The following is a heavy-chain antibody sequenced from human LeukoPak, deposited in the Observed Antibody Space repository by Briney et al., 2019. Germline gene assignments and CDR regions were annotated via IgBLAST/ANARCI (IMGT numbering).Heavy chain of an antibody. Sequence: GGSLRLSCAASGFTFSTFAMIWVRQPPGKGLEWVSSIFPSGGEIHYADSVRGRFTISRDNSKSTLSLQMNSLRAEDTAIYYCAKDSPLSSSGSYYVYWGQGTLVTVSS. V-gene: IGHV3-23*01. CDR2: IFPSGGEI. CDR3: AKDSPLSSSGSYYVY. D-gene: IGHD3-10*01. CDR1: GFTFSTFA. J-gene: IGHJ4*02.